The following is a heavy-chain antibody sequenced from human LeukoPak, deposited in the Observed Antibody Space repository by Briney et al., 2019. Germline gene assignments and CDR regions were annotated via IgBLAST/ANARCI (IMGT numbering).Heavy chain of an antibody. J-gene: IGHJ6*02. Sequence: PSETLSLTCTVSGGSISSGDYYWSWIRQPPGKGLEWIGYIYYSGSTYYNPSLKSRVTISVDTSKNQFSLKLSSVTAADTAVYYCASSNSNYVRWYYGMDVWGQGTTVTVSS. CDR2: IYYSGST. V-gene: IGHV4-30-4*01. D-gene: IGHD4-11*01. CDR3: ASSNSNYVRWYYGMDV. CDR1: GGSISSGDYY.